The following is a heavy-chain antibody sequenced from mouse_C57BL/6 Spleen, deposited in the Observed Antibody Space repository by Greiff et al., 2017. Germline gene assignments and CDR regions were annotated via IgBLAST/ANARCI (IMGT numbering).Heavy chain of an antibody. V-gene: IGHV1-82*01. CDR2: IYPGDGDT. Sequence: VKLKESGPELVKPGASVKISCKASGYAFSSSWMNWVKQRPGKGLEWIGRIYPGDGDTNYNGKFKGKATLTADKSSSTAYMQLSSLTSEDSAVYFCARYDYDRTWFAYWGQGTLVTVSA. D-gene: IGHD2-4*01. CDR1: GYAFSSSW. CDR3: ARYDYDRTWFAY. J-gene: IGHJ3*01.